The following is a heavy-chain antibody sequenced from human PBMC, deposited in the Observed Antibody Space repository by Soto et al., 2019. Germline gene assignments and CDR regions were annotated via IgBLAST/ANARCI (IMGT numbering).Heavy chain of an antibody. CDR3: ARDSGWPILNFDN. V-gene: IGHV3-30*03. Sequence: WGSLRLSCAASDFYFSSYGIHWFRHSPGKGLEWVAASSYDGRETFYADSAKGRFTVSKEMSKNTAFLQMNALRHEDTAVYFCARDSGWPILNFDNWGQGTPVTVSS. CDR1: DFYFSSYG. J-gene: IGHJ4*02. CDR2: SSYDGRET. D-gene: IGHD3-10*01.